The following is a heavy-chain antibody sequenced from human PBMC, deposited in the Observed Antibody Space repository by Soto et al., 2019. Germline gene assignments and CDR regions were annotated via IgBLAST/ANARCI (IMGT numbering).Heavy chain of an antibody. J-gene: IGHJ4*02. V-gene: IGHV3-23*01. CDR1: GFTFSSYA. CDR3: AKDRRTTVTTSHY. D-gene: IGHD4-4*01. CDR2: ISGSGGST. Sequence: PGGSLRLCCAASGFTFSSYAMSWFRQAPGKGLEWVSAISGSGGSTYYADSVKGRFTISRDNSKNTLYLQMNSLRAEDTAVYYCAKDRRTTVTTSHYWGQGTLFTVYS.